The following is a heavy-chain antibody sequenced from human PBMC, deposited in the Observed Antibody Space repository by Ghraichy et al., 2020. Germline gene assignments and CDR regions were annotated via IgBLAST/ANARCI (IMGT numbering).Heavy chain of an antibody. CDR2: IYYSGST. CDR1: GGSISSYY. J-gene: IGHJ6*03. V-gene: IGHV4-59*01. D-gene: IGHD3-10*01. CDR3: ARGVMLLWFGDHPNPGYYYYMDV. Sequence: SETLSLTCTVSGGSISSYYWSWIRQPPGKGLEWIGYIYYSGSTNYNPSLKSRVTISVDTSKNQFSLKLSSVTAADTAVYYCARGVMLLWFGDHPNPGYYYYMDVWGKGTTVTVSS.